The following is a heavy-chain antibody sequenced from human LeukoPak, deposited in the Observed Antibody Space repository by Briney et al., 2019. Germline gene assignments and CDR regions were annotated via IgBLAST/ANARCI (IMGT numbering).Heavy chain of an antibody. CDR2: INPSGGST. Sequence: ASVKVSCKASGYTFTSYYMHWVRQAPGQGLEWMGIINPSGGSTSYAQKFQGRVTMTRGTSTSTVYMELSSLRSEDTAVYYCARDLRPEVVVVAARDYYYYGMDVWGQGTTVTVSS. D-gene: IGHD2-15*01. J-gene: IGHJ6*02. V-gene: IGHV1-46*01. CDR1: GYTFTSYY. CDR3: ARDLRPEVVVVAARDYYYYGMDV.